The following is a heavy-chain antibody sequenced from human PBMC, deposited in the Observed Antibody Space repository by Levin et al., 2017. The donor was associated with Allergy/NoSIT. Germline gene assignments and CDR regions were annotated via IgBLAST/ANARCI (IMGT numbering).Heavy chain of an antibody. J-gene: IGHJ6*03. CDR1: GYTFTGYY. D-gene: IGHD3-9*01. CDR2: INPNSGGT. CDR3: ARVVGYYDILTGYYAYYYMDG. V-gene: IGHV1-2*02. Sequence: GESLKISCKASGYTFTGYYMHWVRQAPGQGLEWMGWINPNSGGTNYAQKFQGRVTMTRDTSISTAYMELSRLRSDDTAVYYCARVVGYYDILTGYYAYYYMDGWGKGTTVTVSS.